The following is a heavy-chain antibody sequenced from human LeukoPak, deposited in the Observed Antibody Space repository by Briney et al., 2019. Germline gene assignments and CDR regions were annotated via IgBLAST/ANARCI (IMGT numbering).Heavy chain of an antibody. V-gene: IGHV3-72*01. CDR3: VRDRSVPHDPYYFDY. CDR2: IRNKANSYTT. CDR1: GFTFSDHY. Sequence: QAGGSLRLSCAASGFTFSDHYMDWVRQAPGKGLEWVARIRNKANSYTTEYAASVKGRFTISRDDSKNSLYLQMNSLKTEDTAVYYCVRDRSVPHDPYYFDYWGQGTLVTVSS. J-gene: IGHJ4*02. D-gene: IGHD3-16*01.